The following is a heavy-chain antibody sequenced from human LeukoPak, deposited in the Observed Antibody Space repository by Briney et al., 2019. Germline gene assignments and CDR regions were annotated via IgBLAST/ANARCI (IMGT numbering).Heavy chain of an antibody. J-gene: IGHJ4*02. CDR1: GFTFSNYA. D-gene: IGHD5-18*01. CDR3: AKGDRENRLQLWSNYDY. Sequence: GSLRLSCAASGFTFSNYAMSWVRQAPGKGLEWIGSIYHSGSTYYNPSLKSRVTISVDTSKNQFSLKLSSVTAADTAVYYCAKGDRENRLQLWSNYDYWGQGTLVTVSS. CDR2: IYHSGST. V-gene: IGHV4-38-2*01.